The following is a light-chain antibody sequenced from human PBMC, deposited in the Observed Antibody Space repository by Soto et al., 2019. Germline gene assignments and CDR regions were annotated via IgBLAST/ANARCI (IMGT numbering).Light chain of an antibody. CDR3: QRYHSPLLP. CDR2: AAS. Sequence: DIQMTQSPSSLSASVGDRVTMTCRASQDIRNYVAWYQQKPGEVPKLLIYAASTLQSGVPARFSRGGFRTDFTLNRSRLRPEDVATYYWQRYHSPLLPFGPGTKVDLK. J-gene: IGKJ3*01. V-gene: IGKV1-27*01. CDR1: QDIRNY.